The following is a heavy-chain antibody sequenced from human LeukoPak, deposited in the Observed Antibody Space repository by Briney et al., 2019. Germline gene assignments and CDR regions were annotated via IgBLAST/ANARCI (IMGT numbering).Heavy chain of an antibody. D-gene: IGHD3-10*01. J-gene: IGHJ3*02. CDR3: ATVGVTHAFDI. V-gene: IGHV3-21*01. CDR1: GLIFSSYN. CDR2: ISGGGSNI. Sequence: GGSLRLSCAASGLIFSSYNMNWVRQAPGKGLEWVSSISGGGSNIYYADSLQGRFTNSRDNTKNSLYLQMNSLRADDTAVYYCATVGVTHAFDIWGQGTMVTVSS.